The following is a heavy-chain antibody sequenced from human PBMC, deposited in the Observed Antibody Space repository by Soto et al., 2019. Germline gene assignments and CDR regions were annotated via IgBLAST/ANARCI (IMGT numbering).Heavy chain of an antibody. Sequence: QVQLVQSGAEVKKPGASVKFSCKASGYTFPSYGISWVRQAPGQGLEWMGWISAYNGNTNYAQKLKGRVNITRDTSTSKAYMELRSLRADDTAVYYCARAARREYYYGSGSYHLLGQGTLVTVSS. J-gene: IGHJ5*02. D-gene: IGHD3-10*01. CDR3: ARAARREYYYGSGSYHL. CDR2: ISAYNGNT. CDR1: GYTFPSYG. V-gene: IGHV1-18*04.